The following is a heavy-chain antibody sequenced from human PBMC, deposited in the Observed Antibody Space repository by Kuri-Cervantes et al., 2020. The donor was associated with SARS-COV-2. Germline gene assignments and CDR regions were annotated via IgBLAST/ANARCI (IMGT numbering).Heavy chain of an antibody. Sequence: SQTLSLTCAVYGGSFSGYYWTWIRQPPGKGLEWIGEIDRSGRTNYNPSLKSRVTISVDTSKHQFSLRLSSLTAADTAIYYCAAAVGFFDYWGQGTLVTVSS. V-gene: IGHV4-34*01. D-gene: IGHD6-13*01. CDR3: AAAVGFFDY. CDR2: IDRSGRT. CDR1: GGSFSGYY. J-gene: IGHJ4*02.